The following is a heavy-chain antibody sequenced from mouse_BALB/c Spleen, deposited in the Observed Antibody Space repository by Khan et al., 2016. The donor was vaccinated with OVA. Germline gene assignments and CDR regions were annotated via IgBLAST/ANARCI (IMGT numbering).Heavy chain of an antibody. CDR2: ISSGGDYT. J-gene: IGHJ3*01. D-gene: IGHD2-13*01. CDR3: ACDLTGSFEY. Sequence: EVELVQSGGDLVKPGGSLKLSCAASGFTFSSYCMSWVRQTPHKRLEWVASISSGGDYTYYPASVKGRFTISRDNAKNTLYLQLSDLNSEDTAMSSCACDLTGSFEYWGQGTMVTGSA. CDR1: GFTFSSYC. V-gene: IGHV5-6*01.